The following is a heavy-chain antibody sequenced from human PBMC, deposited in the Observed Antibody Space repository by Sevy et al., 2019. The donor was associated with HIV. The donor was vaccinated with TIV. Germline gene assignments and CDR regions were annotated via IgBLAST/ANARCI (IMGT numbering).Heavy chain of an antibody. J-gene: IGHJ1*01. CDR1: GFTFSRYS. CDR3: ALERLSSDVAEYFQN. CDR2: ISFDASNK. Sequence: GGSLRLSCAASGFTFSRYSMHWDRQAPGNGLEWVATISFDASNKHYADSVKGRFTISRDNFQNSLFLQMNSLRPEDTAVYYCALERLSSDVAEYFQNWGQGTLVTVSS. D-gene: IGHD1-1*01. V-gene: IGHV3-30*04.